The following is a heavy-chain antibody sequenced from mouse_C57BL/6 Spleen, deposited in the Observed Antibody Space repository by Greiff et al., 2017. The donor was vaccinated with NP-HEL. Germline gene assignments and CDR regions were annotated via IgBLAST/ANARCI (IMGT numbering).Heavy chain of an antibody. V-gene: IGHV1-19*01. J-gene: IGHJ2*01. D-gene: IGHD1-1*01. CDR1: GYTFTDYY. CDR2: INPYNGGT. CDR3: ARRITTVVAPFDY. Sequence: EVKLMESGPVLVKPGASVKMSCKASGYTFTDYYMNWVKQSHGKSLEWIGVINPYNGGTSYNQKFKGKATLTVDKSSSTAYMELNSLTSEDSAVYYCARRITTVVAPFDYWGQGTTLTVSS.